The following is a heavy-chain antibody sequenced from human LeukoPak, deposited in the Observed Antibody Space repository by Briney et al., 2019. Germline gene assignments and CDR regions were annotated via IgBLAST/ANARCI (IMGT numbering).Heavy chain of an antibody. Sequence: GGSLRLSCAASGFTFSSYWMSWVRQAPGKGLEWVANIKQDGSEKYYVDSVKGRFTISRDNAKNSLYPQMNSLRAEDTAVYYCARALYDGGDCYSDWGQGTLVTVSS. CDR3: ARALYDGGDCYSD. CDR1: GFTFSSYW. D-gene: IGHD2-21*02. V-gene: IGHV3-7*01. J-gene: IGHJ4*02. CDR2: IKQDGSEK.